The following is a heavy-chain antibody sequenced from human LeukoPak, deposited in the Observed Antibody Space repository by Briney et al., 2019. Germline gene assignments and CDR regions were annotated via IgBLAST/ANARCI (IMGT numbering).Heavy chain of an antibody. V-gene: IGHV3-7*01. CDR3: MRQNRAYFFGH. CDR1: GFTFSSYW. J-gene: IGHJ1*01. Sequence: GGSLRLSCAASGFTFSSYWMTWGRQAPGKGLEWVANIRQDGSEKDYVDSVKGRFTISRDNAKNSLYLQMNSLRVEDTAVYFCMRQNRAYFFGHWGQGTLVTVSS. D-gene: IGHD3-3*01. CDR2: IRQDGSEK.